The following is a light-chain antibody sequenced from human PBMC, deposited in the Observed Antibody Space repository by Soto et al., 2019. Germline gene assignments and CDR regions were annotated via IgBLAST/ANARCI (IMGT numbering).Light chain of an antibody. V-gene: IGLV2-14*03. J-gene: IGLJ1*01. CDR1: SSDVGGYNY. Sequence: QSALTQPASVSGSPGQSITISCTGASSDVGGYNYVSWYQQHPGKAPKLIIYDVSNRPSGVSDRFSGSKSGNTASLTISGLQTEDGADYFCSSCATSSTLHVFGTGTKLTV. CDR2: DVS. CDR3: SSCATSSTLHV.